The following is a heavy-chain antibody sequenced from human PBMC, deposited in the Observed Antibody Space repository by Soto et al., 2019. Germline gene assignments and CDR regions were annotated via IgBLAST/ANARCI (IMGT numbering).Heavy chain of an antibody. CDR3: ARDLIKYADY. CDR2: ISYHGSNK. CDR1: GFTFSTSA. D-gene: IGHD2-8*01. V-gene: IGHV3-30-3*01. Sequence: SLRLSCAASGFTFSTSAMHWVRQAPGKGLEWVALISYHGSNKYYADSVQGRFTISRDNSENTVYLQMNSLRPEDTAAYYCARDLIKYADYWGQGTLVTVSS. J-gene: IGHJ4*02.